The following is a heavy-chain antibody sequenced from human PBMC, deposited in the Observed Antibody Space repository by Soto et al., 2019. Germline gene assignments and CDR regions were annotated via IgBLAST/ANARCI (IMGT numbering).Heavy chain of an antibody. Sequence: SETLSLTCTVSGGSISSGDYYWSWIRQPPGKGLEWIGYIYYSGSTYYNPSLKSRVTISVDTSKNQFSLKLSSVTAADTAVYYCARVVTIFIYFDYWGQGTLVTVS. CDR2: IYYSGST. CDR1: GGSISSGDYY. V-gene: IGHV4-30-4*01. D-gene: IGHD3-3*01. J-gene: IGHJ4*02. CDR3: ARVVTIFIYFDY.